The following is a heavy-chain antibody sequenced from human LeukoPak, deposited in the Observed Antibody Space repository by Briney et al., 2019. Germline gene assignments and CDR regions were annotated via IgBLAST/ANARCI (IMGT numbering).Heavy chain of an antibody. D-gene: IGHD2-15*01. CDR3: ATAHVTTCRGAFCYPFDY. V-gene: IGHV3-23*01. J-gene: IGHJ4*02. CDR1: GFTLSSYA. Sequence: GGSLRLSCAASGFTLSSYAMSWVRQAPGKGLEWVSAISDTGNTYHADSGKGGFTISRDSSKTTLFLQMNRLRPEDAAVYYCATAHVTTCRGAFCYPFDYWGLGTLVTVSS. CDR2: ISDTGNT.